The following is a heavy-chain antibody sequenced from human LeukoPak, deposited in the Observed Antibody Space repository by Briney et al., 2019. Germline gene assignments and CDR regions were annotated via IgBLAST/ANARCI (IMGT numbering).Heavy chain of an antibody. V-gene: IGHV3-64D*06. CDR2: ISSNGGST. D-gene: IGHD1-1*01. CDR1: GFIFSSYA. J-gene: IGHJ4*02. Sequence: GGSLRLSCSASGFIFSSYAMHWVRQAPGKGLEYVSVISSNGGSTYYADSVKGRFTISRDNSENTLYLQMSSLRAEDTAVYYCVKDIRRWKTYPTFDFWGQGTLVTVSS. CDR3: VKDIRRWKTYPTFDF.